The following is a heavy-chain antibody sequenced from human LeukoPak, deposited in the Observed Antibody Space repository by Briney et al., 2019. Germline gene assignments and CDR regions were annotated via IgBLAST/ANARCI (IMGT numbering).Heavy chain of an antibody. CDR3: AKDIVDYGDYLGAFDI. CDR2: ISWNSGSI. D-gene: IGHD4-17*01. CDR1: GFTFDDYA. V-gene: IGHV3-9*01. J-gene: IGHJ3*02. Sequence: GRSLRLSCAASGFTFDDYAMHWVRQAPGKGLEWVSGISWNSGSIGYADSVKGRFTISRDNAKNSLYLQMNSLRAEDTALYYCAKDIVDYGDYLGAFDIWGQGTMVTASS.